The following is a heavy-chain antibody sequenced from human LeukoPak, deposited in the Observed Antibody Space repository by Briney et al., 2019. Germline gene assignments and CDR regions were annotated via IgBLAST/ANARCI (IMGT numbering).Heavy chain of an antibody. CDR1: GYTFTGYY. Sequence: ASVKVSCKASGYTFTGYYIHWVRQAPGQGLEWMGRISPNSGGTNYAQRFQGRVTMTRDMSINTAYMELSSLRSEDTAVYYCATEGTYYLDYWGQGTLVTVSS. D-gene: IGHD3-10*01. V-gene: IGHV1-2*06. J-gene: IGHJ4*02. CDR3: ATEGTYYLDY. CDR2: ISPNSGGT.